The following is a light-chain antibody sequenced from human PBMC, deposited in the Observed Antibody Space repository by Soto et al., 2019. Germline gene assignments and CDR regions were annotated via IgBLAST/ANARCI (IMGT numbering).Light chain of an antibody. CDR1: QTINRF. V-gene: IGKV1-39*01. CDR2: VAS. Sequence: IQMTQSPPSLSSSVGDRVSISCRAGQTINRFLNWYQQKPGKAPKLLIFVASTLESGVPSRFSGSGSGTEFTLTISSLRPEDSAIYFCQQSYNTPATFGQGTRLEI. CDR3: QQSYNTPAT. J-gene: IGKJ5*01.